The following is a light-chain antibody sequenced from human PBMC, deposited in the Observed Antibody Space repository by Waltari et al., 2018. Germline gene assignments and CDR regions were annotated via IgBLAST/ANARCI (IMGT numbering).Light chain of an antibody. V-gene: IGLV2-23*02. CDR3: CSYAGDSLWV. Sequence: QSALTQPASVSASPGQSITISCKGTSSDIGSYNLVSWYQQHPGKAPKVMIYDVTKRPSWVSNRFSGSKSGYTASLTVSGLQAEDESDYYCCSYAGDSLWVFGGGTKLTVL. CDR1: SSDIGSYNL. CDR2: DVT. J-gene: IGLJ3*02.